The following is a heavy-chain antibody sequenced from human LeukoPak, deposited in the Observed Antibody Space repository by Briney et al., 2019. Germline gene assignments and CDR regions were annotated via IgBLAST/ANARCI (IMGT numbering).Heavy chain of an antibody. CDR3: AKGRQYSSGHA. J-gene: IGHJ4*02. Sequence: GGSLRLSCAASGFTFSSYAMSWVRQAPGKGLEWVSAISGSGGSTYYADSVKGRFTISRDDSKNTLYLQMNSLRAEDTAVYYCAKGRQYSSGHAWGQGTLVTVSS. CDR1: GFTFSSYA. CDR2: ISGSGGST. V-gene: IGHV3-23*01. D-gene: IGHD6-19*01.